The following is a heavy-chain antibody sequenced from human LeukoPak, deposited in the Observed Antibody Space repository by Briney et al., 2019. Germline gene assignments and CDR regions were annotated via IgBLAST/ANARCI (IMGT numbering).Heavy chain of an antibody. Sequence: SETLSLTCTVSGGSLSNNNYYWGWIRQPPGKGLEWIGSIYYSGSTYFNPSLKSRVTISVDTSKNQFSLKLSSVTAEDTAVYYCARHVVWSGYLGEFDPWGQGTLVTVSS. CDR2: IYYSGST. D-gene: IGHD3-3*01. V-gene: IGHV4-39*01. CDR1: GGSLSNNNYY. J-gene: IGHJ5*02. CDR3: ARHVVWSGYLGEFDP.